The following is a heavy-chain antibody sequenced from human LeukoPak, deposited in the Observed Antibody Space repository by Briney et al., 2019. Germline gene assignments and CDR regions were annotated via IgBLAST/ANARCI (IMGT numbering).Heavy chain of an antibody. D-gene: IGHD5-12*01. CDR3: ARDLGYSGYDPPDY. CDR2: ISWNSGSI. V-gene: IGHV3-9*01. J-gene: IGHJ4*02. Sequence: GGSLRLSCAASGFTFDDYAMHWVRQAPGKGLEWVSGISWNSGSIGYADSVKGRFTISRDNAKNSLYLQMNSLRAEDTALYYCARDLGYSGYDPPDYWGQGTLVTVSS. CDR1: GFTFDDYA.